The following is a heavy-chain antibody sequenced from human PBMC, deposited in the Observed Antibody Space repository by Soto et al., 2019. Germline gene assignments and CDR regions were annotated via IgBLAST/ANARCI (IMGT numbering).Heavy chain of an antibody. CDR3: ARPDCGDVGCKLLPY. J-gene: IGHJ1*01. V-gene: IGHV5-10-1*01. CDR1: GYSFSSYF. D-gene: IGHD2-21*01. CDR2: IDPSDSYT. Sequence: EVQLVQSGAEVKKPGESLRISCKVYGYSFSSYFIHWVRQMPGKGLEWMGKIDPSDSYTIYSPSFQGHVTISVDKSISTAYLQWSSLEASDTAMYYCARPDCGDVGCKLLPYWGQGTLVTVSS.